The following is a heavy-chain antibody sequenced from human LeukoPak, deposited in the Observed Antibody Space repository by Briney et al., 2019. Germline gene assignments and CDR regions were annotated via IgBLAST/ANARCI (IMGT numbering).Heavy chain of an antibody. CDR2: ISGSGGST. Sequence: PGGSLRLSCAASGFTFSSYAMSWVRQAPGKGLEWVSAISGSGGSTYYADSVKGRFTISRDNSKNTLYLQMNSLRAEDTAVYYCAKDEAGATSPYYFDYWGQGTLVTASS. CDR1: GFTFSSYA. CDR3: AKDEAGATSPYYFDY. D-gene: IGHD1-26*01. J-gene: IGHJ4*02. V-gene: IGHV3-23*01.